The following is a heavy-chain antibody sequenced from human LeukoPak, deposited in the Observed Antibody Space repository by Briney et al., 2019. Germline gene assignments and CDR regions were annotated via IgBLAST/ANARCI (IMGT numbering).Heavy chain of an antibody. CDR2: IYYGGST. D-gene: IGHD6-13*01. Sequence: PSETLSLTCTVSGGSVSTNHYWGWIRQPPGKGLEWIGSIYYGGSTYYNPSLKSRVTISVDTSKNQFSLKLSSVTAADTAVYYCARGGYSSSWYGRDAFDIWGQGTMVTVSS. J-gene: IGHJ3*02. V-gene: IGHV4-39*07. CDR3: ARGGYSSSWYGRDAFDI. CDR1: GGSVSTNHY.